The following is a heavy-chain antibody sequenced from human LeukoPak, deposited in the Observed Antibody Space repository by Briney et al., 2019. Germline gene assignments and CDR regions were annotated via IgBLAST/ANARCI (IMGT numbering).Heavy chain of an antibody. D-gene: IGHD6-19*01. CDR2: INHSGST. CDR1: GGSFSGYY. J-gene: IGHJ4*02. Sequence: SETLSLTCAVYGGSFSGYYWSWIRQPPGKGLEWIGEINHSGSTNYNPSLKSRVTISVDTSKNQFSLKLSSVTAADTAVYYCARGWYSSGWYTRSLDYWGQGTLVTVSS. V-gene: IGHV4-34*01. CDR3: ARGWYSSGWYTRSLDY.